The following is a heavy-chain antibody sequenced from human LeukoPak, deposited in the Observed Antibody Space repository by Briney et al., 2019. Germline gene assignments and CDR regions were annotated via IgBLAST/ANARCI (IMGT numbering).Heavy chain of an antibody. CDR1: GGTFSSYA. CDR2: IIPIFGIA. CDR3: ASIQDIVVVPAATDWYYGMDV. J-gene: IGHJ6*02. D-gene: IGHD2-2*01. V-gene: IGHV1-69*04. Sequence: SVKVSCEASGGTFSSYAISWVRQAPGQGLEWMGRIIPIFGIANYAQKFQGRVTITADKSTSTAYMELSSLRSEDTAVYYCASIQDIVVVPAATDWYYGMDVWGQGTTVTVSS.